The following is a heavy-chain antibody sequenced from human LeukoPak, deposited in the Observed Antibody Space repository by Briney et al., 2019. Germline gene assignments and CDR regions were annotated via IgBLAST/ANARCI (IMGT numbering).Heavy chain of an antibody. D-gene: IGHD6-13*01. Sequence: SETLSLTCTVSGGSISSSSYYWGWIRQPPGKGLEWIGSIYYSGSTYYNPSLKSRVTISVDTSKNQFSLKLSSVTAADTAVYYCASLYSSKPRWYYYMGVWGKGTTVTVSS. CDR2: IYYSGST. J-gene: IGHJ6*03. CDR3: ASLYSSKPRWYYYMGV. V-gene: IGHV4-39*01. CDR1: GGSISSSSYY.